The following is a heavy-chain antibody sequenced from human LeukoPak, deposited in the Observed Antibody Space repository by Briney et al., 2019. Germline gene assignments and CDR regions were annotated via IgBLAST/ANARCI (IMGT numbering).Heavy chain of an antibody. Sequence: SVKVSCKASGGTFSSYAISWVRQAPGQGLEWMGRIIPILGIANYAQKFQGRVTITADKSTSAAYMELSSLRSEDTAVYYCAGEPSMVRGVDIDYWGQGTLVTVSS. CDR2: IIPILGIA. D-gene: IGHD3-10*01. CDR3: AGEPSMVRGVDIDY. V-gene: IGHV1-69*04. CDR1: GGTFSSYA. J-gene: IGHJ4*02.